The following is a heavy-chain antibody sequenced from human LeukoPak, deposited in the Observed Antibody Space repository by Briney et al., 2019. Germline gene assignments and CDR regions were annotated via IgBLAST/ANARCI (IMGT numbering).Heavy chain of an antibody. Sequence: GGSLRLSCAASGFTFSSYSMNWVRQAPGKGLEWVSSISSSSSYIYYADSVKGRFTISRDNAKNSLYLQMNSLRAEDTAVYYCARDDPVAGMGYDYWGQGTLVTVSS. CDR2: ISSSSSYI. J-gene: IGHJ4*02. V-gene: IGHV3-21*01. CDR1: GFTFSSYS. CDR3: ARDDPVAGMGYDY. D-gene: IGHD6-19*01.